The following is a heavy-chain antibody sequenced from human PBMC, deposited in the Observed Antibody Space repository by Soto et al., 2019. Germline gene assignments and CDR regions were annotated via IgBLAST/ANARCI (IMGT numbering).Heavy chain of an antibody. D-gene: IGHD3-16*01. CDR3: VSVYVRQYDY. V-gene: IGHV3-30-3*01. J-gene: IGHJ4*02. CDR1: GLPFSSHA. Sequence: QVQLVESGGGVVQPGTSLRLSCLVSGLPFSSHAMDWVRQAPGKGLEWLSIISSAGTFTYNAESVRGRFTISRDNSKNTLYLQMNNLRVEDTAVYYCVSVYVRQYDYWGQGTVVTVSS. CDR2: ISSAGTFT.